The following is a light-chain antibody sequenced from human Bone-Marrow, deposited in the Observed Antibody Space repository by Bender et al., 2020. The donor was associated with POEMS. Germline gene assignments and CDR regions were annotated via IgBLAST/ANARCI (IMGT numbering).Light chain of an antibody. CDR3: SSYSSSTVV. J-gene: IGLJ2*01. V-gene: IGLV2-14*02. CDR1: SSDVGAYNL. CDR2: DVS. Sequence: QSALTQPASVSGSPGQSITISCTGASSDVGAYNLVSWYQQHPGKAPKLMIYDVSNRPSGVSSRFSGSRSGSTASLTISGLQAEDEADYYCSSYSSSTVVVGGGTKLTVL.